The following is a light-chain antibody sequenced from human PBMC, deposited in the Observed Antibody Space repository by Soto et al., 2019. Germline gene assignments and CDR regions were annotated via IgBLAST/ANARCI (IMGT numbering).Light chain of an antibody. CDR1: QSLRPTY. CDR2: GAS. Sequence: EVVLTQSPDTLSLSAGETATLSCRASQSLRPTYVAWYQQKPGQAPRLLIYGASFRATDIPDRFSGRGSGTDFTLSISSLQPGDVGIYSCQQYHTWPPITFGQGTRLEIK. V-gene: IGKV3-20*01. CDR3: QQYHTWPPIT. J-gene: IGKJ5*01.